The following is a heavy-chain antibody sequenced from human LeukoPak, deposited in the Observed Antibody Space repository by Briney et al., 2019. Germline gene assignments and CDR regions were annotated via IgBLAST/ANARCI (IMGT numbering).Heavy chain of an antibody. Sequence: GASVKVSCKASGYTFTGYYMHWVRQAPGQGLEWMGWINPISGGTNYAQKFQGRVTMTRDASISSVYMELSSLRSDDTAVYYCARSRRLGAFRDAFDIWGQGTMVTVSS. CDR1: GYTFTGYY. V-gene: IGHV1-2*02. CDR3: ARSRRLGAFRDAFDI. J-gene: IGHJ3*02. D-gene: IGHD1-26*01. CDR2: INPISGGT.